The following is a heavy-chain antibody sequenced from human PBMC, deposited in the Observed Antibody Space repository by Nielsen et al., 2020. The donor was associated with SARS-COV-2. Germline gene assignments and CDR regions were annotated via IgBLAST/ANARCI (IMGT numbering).Heavy chain of an antibody. Sequence: GESLKISCAASGFTFSSYFMNLVRQSPGMGLELVLAISASGASTYYAVSVKGRFTISRDNSKNTLYLQMNSLEIEDTAVYYCAAKYGGEWLAVFDYWGQGTQVTVSS. CDR1: GFTFSSYF. V-gene: IGHV3-23*01. J-gene: IGHJ4*01. D-gene: IGHD6-19*01. CDR2: ISASGAST. CDR3: AAKYGGEWLAVFDY.